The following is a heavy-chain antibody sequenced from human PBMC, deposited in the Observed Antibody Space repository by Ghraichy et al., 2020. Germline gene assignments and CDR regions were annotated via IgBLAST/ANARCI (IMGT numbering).Heavy chain of an antibody. CDR1: GFTFSSYA. V-gene: IGHV3-30*04. Sequence: GGSLRLSCAASGFTFSSYAMHWVRQAPGKGLEWVAVISYDGSNKYYADSVKGRFTISRDNSKNTLYLQMNSLRAEDTAVYYCARTYYDYVWGSYRYPDYYYYGMDVWGQGTTVTVSS. J-gene: IGHJ6*02. CDR3: ARTYYDYVWGSYRYPDYYYYGMDV. CDR2: ISYDGSNK. D-gene: IGHD3-16*02.